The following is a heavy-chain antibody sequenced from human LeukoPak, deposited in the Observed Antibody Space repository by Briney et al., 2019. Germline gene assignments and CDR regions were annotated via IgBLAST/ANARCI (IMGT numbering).Heavy chain of an antibody. D-gene: IGHD3-10*01. J-gene: IGHJ3*02. Sequence: GSLRLSCAASGFTVSSNYMSWVRQAPGKGLEWVSVIYSGGSTYYADSVKGRFTISRDNSKNTLYLQMNSLRAEDTAVYYCARVHDGSGTHRGAFDIWGQGTMVTVSS. CDR3: ARVHDGSGTHRGAFDI. CDR2: IYSGGST. CDR1: GFTVSSNY. V-gene: IGHV3-66*01.